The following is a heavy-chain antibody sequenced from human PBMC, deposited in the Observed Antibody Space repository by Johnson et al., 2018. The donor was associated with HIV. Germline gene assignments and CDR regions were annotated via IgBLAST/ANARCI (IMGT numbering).Heavy chain of an antibody. CDR3: AKDRRIQLWLPFDI. D-gene: IGHD5-18*01. J-gene: IGHJ3*02. V-gene: IGHV3-30*18. CDR2: ISYDGSNK. Sequence: QVQLVESGGVVVQPGRSLRLSCAASGFTFSSYGMHWVRHAPGKGLEWVAVISYDGSNKYYADSVKGRFTISRDNSKNTLYLQMNSLRAEDTAVYNCAKDRRIQLWLPFDIWGQGTMVTVSS. CDR1: GFTFSSYG.